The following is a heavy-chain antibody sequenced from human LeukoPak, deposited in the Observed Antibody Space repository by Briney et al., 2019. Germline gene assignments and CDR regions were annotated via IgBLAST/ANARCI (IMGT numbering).Heavy chain of an antibody. CDR3: ARDSRSITMVRGDEEDY. J-gene: IGHJ4*02. CDR2: TYYRSKWYN. V-gene: IGHV6-1*01. D-gene: IGHD3-10*01. Sequence: SQTLSLTCAISGDSVSSNSAAWNWIRQSPSRGLEWLGRTYYRSKWYNDYAVSVKSRITINPDTSKNQFSLKLSSVTAADTAVYYCARDSRSITMVRGDEEDYWGQGTLVTVSS. CDR1: GDSVSSNSAA.